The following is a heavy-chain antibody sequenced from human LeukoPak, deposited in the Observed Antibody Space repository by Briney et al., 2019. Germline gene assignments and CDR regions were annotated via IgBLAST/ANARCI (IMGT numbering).Heavy chain of an antibody. Sequence: SETLSLTCTVSGGSISSSSYYWGWIRQPPGKGLEWIGSIYYSGNTYYNPSLKSRVTISVDTSKNQFSLKLSSVAAADTAVYYCARGDGYNSHFDYWGQGTLVTVSS. CDR1: GGSISSSSYY. CDR3: ARGDGYNSHFDY. CDR2: IYYSGNT. V-gene: IGHV4-39*07. J-gene: IGHJ4*02. D-gene: IGHD5-24*01.